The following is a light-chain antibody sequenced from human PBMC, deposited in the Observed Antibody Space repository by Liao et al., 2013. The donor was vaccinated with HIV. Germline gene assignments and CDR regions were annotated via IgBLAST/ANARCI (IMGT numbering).Light chain of an antibody. CDR2: QDT. V-gene: IGLV3-1*01. CDR3: QAWDSSTAYV. Sequence: SYELTQPPSVSVSPGQTASITCSGDTLGDKYACWYQQRPGQSPVLVIYQDTKRPSGVPGRFSGSNSENTATLTISGTQAMDEADYYCQAWDSSTAYVFGPGTKLAVL. J-gene: IGLJ1*01. CDR1: TLGDKY.